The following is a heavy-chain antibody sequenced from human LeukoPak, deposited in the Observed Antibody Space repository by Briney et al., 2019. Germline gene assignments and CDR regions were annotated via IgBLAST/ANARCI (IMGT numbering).Heavy chain of an antibody. Sequence: GGSLRFSCAASGFTFSSYAMSWVRQAPGEGLEWVSSISDSGGRIYYADSVRGRFSISRDNSKNTLYLQMNSLRADDTAVYFCASLVVPWGYWGQGTLVTVSS. CDR1: GFTFSSYA. CDR2: ISDSGGRI. CDR3: ASLVVPWGY. V-gene: IGHV3-23*01. J-gene: IGHJ4*02. D-gene: IGHD2-21*01.